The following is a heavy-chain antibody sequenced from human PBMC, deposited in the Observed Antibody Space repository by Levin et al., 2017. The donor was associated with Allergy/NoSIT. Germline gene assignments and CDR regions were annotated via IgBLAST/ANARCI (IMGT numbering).Heavy chain of an antibody. CDR2: ISYDGSNK. CDR1: GFTFSSYG. J-gene: IGHJ6*02. V-gene: IGHV3-30*18. D-gene: IGHD3-16*02. CDR3: AKDSRVGDYVGGSHRQRGGMDV. Sequence: LSLTCAASGFTFSSYGMHWVRQAPGKGLEWVAVISYDGSNKYYADPVKGRITISRDNSKNTLYLQMNSLRAEDTAVYYCAKDSRVGDYVGGSHRQRGGMDVWGQGTTVTVSS.